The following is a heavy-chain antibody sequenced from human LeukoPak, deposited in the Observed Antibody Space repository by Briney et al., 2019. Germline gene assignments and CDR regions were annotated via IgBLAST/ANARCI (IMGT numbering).Heavy chain of an antibody. CDR3: ARDVPNYDFWSGYYGEYFQH. V-gene: IGHV1-18*01. J-gene: IGHJ1*01. Sequence: ASVKVSCKASGGTFTSYGISWVRQAPGQGLEWMGWISAYNGNTNYAQKLQGRVTMTTDTSTSTAYMELRNLRSDDTAVYYCARDVPNYDFWSGYYGEYFQHWGQGTLVTVSS. CDR2: ISAYNGNT. CDR1: GGTFTSYG. D-gene: IGHD3-3*01.